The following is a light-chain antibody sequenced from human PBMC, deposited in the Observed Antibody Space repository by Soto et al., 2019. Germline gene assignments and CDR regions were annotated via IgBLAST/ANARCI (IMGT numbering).Light chain of an antibody. Sequence: EIVMTQSPATLSVSPGERATLSCRASQSVSSNLAWYQQKPGQAPRLLIYGASTRATGIPARFSGSGSGTEFTLTISSLQSEDFAVYYCQQYNNWPPNTFGQATKVAIK. CDR1: QSVSSN. CDR2: GAS. V-gene: IGKV3-15*01. CDR3: QQYNNWPPNT. J-gene: IGKJ1*01.